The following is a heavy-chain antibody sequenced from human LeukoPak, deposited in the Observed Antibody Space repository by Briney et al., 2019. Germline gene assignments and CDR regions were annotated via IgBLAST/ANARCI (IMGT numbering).Heavy chain of an antibody. CDR1: EFTFSSYG. J-gene: IGHJ4*02. D-gene: IGHD3-10*01. CDR2: ISGSGGST. Sequence: GGCLRLSCAASEFTFSSYGMSWVRQAPGKGLEWVSSISGSGGSTQYADSVQGRFAISRDNAKNTLYLQMNRLTVEDTAVYYCGRGMRDYYGLDYWGQGFLVTVSS. V-gene: IGHV3-23*01. CDR3: GRGMRDYYGLDY.